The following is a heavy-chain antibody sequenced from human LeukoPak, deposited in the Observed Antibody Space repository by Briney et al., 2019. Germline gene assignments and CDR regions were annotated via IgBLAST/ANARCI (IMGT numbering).Heavy chain of an antibody. J-gene: IGHJ4*02. D-gene: IGHD3-22*01. V-gene: IGHV4-59*01. CDR3: ARGGDYDSSGYFDY. CDR1: GGSISRYL. CDR2: IYYSGST. Sequence: SETLSLTCAVSGGSISRYLWSWIRQPAGKGLEWIGYIYYSGSTNYNPSLKSRVTISVDTSKNQFSLKLSSVTAADTAVYYCARGGDYDSSGYFDYWGQGTLVTVSS.